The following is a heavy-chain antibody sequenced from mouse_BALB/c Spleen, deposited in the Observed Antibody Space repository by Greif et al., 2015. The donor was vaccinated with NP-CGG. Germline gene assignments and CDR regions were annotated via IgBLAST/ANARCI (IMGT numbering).Heavy chain of an antibody. CDR3: NGNWFAY. CDR1: GFNIKDYY. V-gene: IGHV14-4*02. Sequence: VQLQQSGAELVRSGASVKLSCTASGFNIKDYYMHWVKQRPEQGLEWIGWIDPENGDTEYAPKFQGKATMTADTSSNTAYLQLSSLTSEDADVYYCNGNWFAYWGQGTLVTVSA. J-gene: IGHJ3*01. CDR2: IDPENGDT.